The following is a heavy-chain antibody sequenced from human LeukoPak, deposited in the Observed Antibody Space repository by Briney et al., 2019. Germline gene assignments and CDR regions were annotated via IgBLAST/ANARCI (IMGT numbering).Heavy chain of an antibody. V-gene: IGHV3-21*01. CDR1: GFTFSSYW. CDR3: AGQWLALDY. CDR2: ISSSSSYI. J-gene: IGHJ4*02. D-gene: IGHD6-19*01. Sequence: GGSLRLSCAASGFTFSSYWMHWVRQAPGKGLEWVSSISSSSSYIYYADSVKGRFTISRDNAKNSLYLQMNSLRAEDTAVYYCAGQWLALDYWGQGTLVTVSS.